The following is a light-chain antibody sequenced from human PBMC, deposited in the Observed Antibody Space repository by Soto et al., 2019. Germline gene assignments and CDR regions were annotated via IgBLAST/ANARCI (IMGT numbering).Light chain of an antibody. Sequence: IGLTNSPATLSLSPGERATLSCRASQSVGSYLAWYQQKPGQAPRLLIYTTSNRATGIPGRFSGSGSGTDFTLTIIRLEPEDFAVYYCQQYGYSSWTFGQGTKVDI. CDR2: TTS. CDR3: QQYGYSSWT. CDR1: QSVGSY. V-gene: IGKV3-20*01. J-gene: IGKJ1*01.